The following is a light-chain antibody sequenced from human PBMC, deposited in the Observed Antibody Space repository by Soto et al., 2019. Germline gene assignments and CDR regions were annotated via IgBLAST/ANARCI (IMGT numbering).Light chain of an antibody. CDR1: QSISSW. V-gene: IGKV1-5*01. J-gene: IGKJ2*01. Sequence: EIQMTQSPSTLSASVGDRVTITCRASQSISSWLAWYQQKPGKAPKVLIYDASSLESGVPSRFSGSGSGTEFTLTISSLQPDYVATYYCQQYNSYSSFTFGQGTKLEIK. CDR3: QQYNSYSSFT. CDR2: DAS.